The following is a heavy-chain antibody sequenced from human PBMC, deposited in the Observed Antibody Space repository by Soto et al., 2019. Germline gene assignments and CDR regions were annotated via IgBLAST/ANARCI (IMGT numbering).Heavy chain of an antibody. J-gene: IGHJ5*02. V-gene: IGHV1-18*01. CDR3: ARVDDFWSGYTPTRFDP. Sequence: QVQLVQSGAEVKKPGASVKVSYKASGYTFTSYGISWVRQAPGQGLEWMGWISAYNGNTNYAQKLQGRVTMTTDTSTSTAYMELRSLRSDDTAVYYCARVDDFWSGYTPTRFDPWGQGTLVTVSS. CDR2: ISAYNGNT. D-gene: IGHD3-3*01. CDR1: GYTFTSYG.